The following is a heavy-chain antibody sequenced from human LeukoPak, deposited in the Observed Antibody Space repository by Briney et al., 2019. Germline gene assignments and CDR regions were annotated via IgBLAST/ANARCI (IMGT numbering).Heavy chain of an antibody. D-gene: IGHD1-14*01. CDR3: ARDNTGNWFDP. CDR2: IYYSGST. V-gene: IGHV4-59*01. J-gene: IGHJ5*02. CDR1: GGSISSYY. Sequence: SETLSLTCTVSGGSISSYYWSWIRQPPGKGLEWIGYIYYSGSTNYNPSLKSRVTISVDTSKNQFSLKLSSVTAADTAVYYCARDNTGNWFDPWGQGTLVTVSS.